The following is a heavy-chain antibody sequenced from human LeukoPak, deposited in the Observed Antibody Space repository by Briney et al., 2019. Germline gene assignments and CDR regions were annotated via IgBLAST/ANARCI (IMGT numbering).Heavy chain of an antibody. J-gene: IGHJ4*02. CDR2: IYYSGST. V-gene: IGHV4-59*08. CDR1: GGSISSYY. Sequence: SETLSLTCTVSGGSISSYYWSWIRQPPGKGLEWIGYIYYSGSTNYNPSLKSRVTISVDTSKNQFSLKLSSVTAADTAVYYCARSPFIAVAGLSFDYWGQGTLVTVSS. CDR3: ARSPFIAVAGLSFDY. D-gene: IGHD6-19*01.